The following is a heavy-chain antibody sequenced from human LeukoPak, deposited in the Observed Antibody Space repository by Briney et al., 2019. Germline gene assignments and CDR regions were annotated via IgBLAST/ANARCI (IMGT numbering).Heavy chain of an antibody. J-gene: IGHJ6*03. CDR1: GGSFSGYY. CDR2: INHSGST. CDR3: ARGQVEMATIMYHYYYMDV. V-gene: IGHV4-34*01. D-gene: IGHD5-24*01. Sequence: SETLSLTCAVYGGSFSGYYWSWIRQPPGKGLEWIGEINHSGSTNYNPSLKSRVTISVDTSKNQFSLKLSSVTAADTAVYYCARGQVEMATIMYHYYYMDVWGKGTTVTVSS.